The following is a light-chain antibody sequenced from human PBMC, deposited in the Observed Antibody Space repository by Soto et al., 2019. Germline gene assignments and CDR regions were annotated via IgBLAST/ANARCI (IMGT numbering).Light chain of an antibody. V-gene: IGKV1-39*01. CDR2: AAS. Sequence: IQMTQSPSSLSASVGDSGSITCRASQSISSYLSWDQQKPGKAPQLLIYAASSLQSGVPSRFSGSGSGTDFTLTISSLQPEDFATYYCQQSYSTPQTFGQGTKVDIK. CDR1: QSISSY. J-gene: IGKJ1*01. CDR3: QQSYSTPQT.